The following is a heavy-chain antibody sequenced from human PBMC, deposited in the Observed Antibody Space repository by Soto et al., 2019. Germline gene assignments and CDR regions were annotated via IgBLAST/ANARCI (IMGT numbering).Heavy chain of an antibody. CDR1: GGSFSGYY. CDR2: INHSGST. CDR3: ARGSSTVRSRLFNFDY. Sequence: QVQLQQWGAGLLKPSETLSLTCAVYGGSFSGYYWSWIRQPPGKGLEWIGEINHSGSTNYNPSLKGRVTISVDTSKNHFSLKLSSVTAADTAVYYCARGSSTVRSRLFNFDYWGQGTLVTVSS. D-gene: IGHD1-26*01. V-gene: IGHV4-34*01. J-gene: IGHJ4*02.